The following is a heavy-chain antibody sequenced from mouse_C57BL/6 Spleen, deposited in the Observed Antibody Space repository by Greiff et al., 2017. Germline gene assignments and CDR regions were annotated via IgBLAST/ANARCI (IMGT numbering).Heavy chain of an antibody. CDR2: IWSGGST. J-gene: IGHJ2*01. V-gene: IGHV2-2*01. D-gene: IGHD2-3*01. CDR3: ARMIYDGYYGLDY. CDR1: GFSLTSYG. Sequence: VQGVESGPGLVQPSQSLSITCTVSGFSLTSYGVHWVRQSPGKGLEWLGVIWSGGSTDYNAAFISRLSISKDNSKSQVFFKMNSLQADDTAIYYCARMIYDGYYGLDYWGQGTTLTVSS.